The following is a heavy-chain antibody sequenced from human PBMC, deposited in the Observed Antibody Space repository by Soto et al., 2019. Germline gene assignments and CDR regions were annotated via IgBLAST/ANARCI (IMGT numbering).Heavy chain of an antibody. Sequence: PGGSLRLSCAASGFTFDDYAMHWVRQAPGKGLEWVSGISWNSGSIDYADSVKGRFTISRDNAKNSLYLQMNSLRAEDTALYYCAKGPGGYSNSWPQKHYYYYYMDVWGKGTTVTVSS. V-gene: IGHV3-9*01. CDR2: ISWNSGSI. J-gene: IGHJ6*03. CDR1: GFTFDDYA. D-gene: IGHD6-13*01. CDR3: AKGPGGYSNSWPQKHYYYYYMDV.